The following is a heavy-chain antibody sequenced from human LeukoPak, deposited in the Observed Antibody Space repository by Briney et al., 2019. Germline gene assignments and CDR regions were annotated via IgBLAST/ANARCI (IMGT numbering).Heavy chain of an antibody. CDR2: IHAGGTT. J-gene: IGHJ3*02. CDR1: GFTVSSNY. V-gene: IGHV3-53*01. CDR3: ARLWSELLSIGSDAFDI. Sequence: PGGSLRLSCAVSGFTVSSNYMNWVRQAPGKGLEWVSVIHAGGTTFYADSVKGRFTISRDNSKNTLYLQMNSLRADDTAVYYCARLWSELLSIGSDAFDIWGQGTMVTVSS. D-gene: IGHD1-26*01.